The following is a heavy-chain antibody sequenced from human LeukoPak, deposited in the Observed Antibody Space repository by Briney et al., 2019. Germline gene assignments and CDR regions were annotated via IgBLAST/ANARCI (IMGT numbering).Heavy chain of an antibody. Sequence: SVKVSCKASGGTFSSYAISWVRQAPGQGLEWMGGIIPIFGTANYAQKFQGRVTITADESTSTAYMELSSLRSEDTAVYYCARAPAVGGYDFWSGYLPDYWGQGTLVTVSS. D-gene: IGHD3-3*01. CDR3: ARAPAVGGYDFWSGYLPDY. CDR1: GGTFSSYA. CDR2: IIPIFGTA. V-gene: IGHV1-69*13. J-gene: IGHJ4*02.